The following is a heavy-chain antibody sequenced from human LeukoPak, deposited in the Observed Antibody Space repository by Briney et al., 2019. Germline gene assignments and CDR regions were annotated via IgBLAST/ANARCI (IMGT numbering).Heavy chain of an antibody. J-gene: IGHJ5*02. D-gene: IGHD2-15*01. V-gene: IGHV4-59*01. CDR2: IYYSGST. CDR3: ARRLGFCSSGSCYPHHYNWFDP. CDR1: GGSISSYY. Sequence: PSETLSLTCTVSGGSISSYYWSWIRQPPGKGLEWMGYIYYSGSTNFNPSLKSRVTMSLDTSKNQFSLKLSSVTAADTAVYYCARRLGFCSSGSCYPHHYNWFDPWGQGTLVTVSS.